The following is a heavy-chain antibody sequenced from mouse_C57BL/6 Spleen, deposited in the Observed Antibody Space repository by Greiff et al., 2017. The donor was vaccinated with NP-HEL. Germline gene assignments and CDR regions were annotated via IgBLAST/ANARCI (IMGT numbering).Heavy chain of an antibody. CDR3: ARDYYGSRFDY. D-gene: IGHD1-1*01. V-gene: IGHV1-52*01. CDR1: GYTFTSYW. J-gene: IGHJ2*01. Sequence: QVQLKQPGAELVRPGSSVKLSCKASGYTFTSYWMHWVKQRPIQGLEWIGNIDPSDSETHYNQKFKDKATLTVDKSSSTAYMQLSSLTSEDSAVYYCARDYYGSRFDYWGQGTTLTVSS. CDR2: IDPSDSET.